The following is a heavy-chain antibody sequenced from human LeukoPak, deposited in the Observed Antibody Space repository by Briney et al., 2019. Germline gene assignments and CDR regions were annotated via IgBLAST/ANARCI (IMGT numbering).Heavy chain of an antibody. CDR3: ARATTVTRTFDY. V-gene: IGHV4-4*07. Sequence: PSETLSLTCTVSGGSISSYYWSWIRQPAGKGLEWIGLIHSRGNINYNPSLKSRVTMSVDTSKNQVSLKLNSVTAADTAVYYCARATTVTRTFDYWGQGTLVTVSS. CDR2: IHSRGNI. CDR1: GGSISSYY. D-gene: IGHD4-17*01. J-gene: IGHJ4*02.